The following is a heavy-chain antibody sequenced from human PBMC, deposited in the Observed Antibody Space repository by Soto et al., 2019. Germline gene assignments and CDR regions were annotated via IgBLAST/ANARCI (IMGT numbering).Heavy chain of an antibody. D-gene: IGHD3-10*01. CDR2: IYWDEDK. V-gene: IGHV2-5*02. Sequence: QITLKESGPTLVEPTQTLTLTCTFSGFSLSTTGVGVGWIRQPPGKALEWLALIYWDEDKRYSPSLKSRFTITKDTSKNHVVLTVTNMDPVDTATYYCARRSFANYVDYGGQGTLVTVSS. J-gene: IGHJ4*02. CDR3: ARRSFANYVDY. CDR1: GFSLSTTGVG.